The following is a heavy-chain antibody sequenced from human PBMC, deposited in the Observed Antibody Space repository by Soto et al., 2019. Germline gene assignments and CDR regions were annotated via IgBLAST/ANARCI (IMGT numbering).Heavy chain of an antibody. CDR1: GCSSRSGEYY. D-gene: IGHD3-3*01. CDR2: IYYSGST. Sequence: SAIMSLTCPVSGCSSRSGEYYLRWIRPPPGKGLEWIGYIYYSGSTYYNPSLKSRVTISVDTSKNQFSLKLSSVTAADTAVYYCARVVDFWSGYHQYFDYWGQGTLVTVSS. CDR3: ARVVDFWSGYHQYFDY. V-gene: IGHV4-30-4*01. J-gene: IGHJ4*02.